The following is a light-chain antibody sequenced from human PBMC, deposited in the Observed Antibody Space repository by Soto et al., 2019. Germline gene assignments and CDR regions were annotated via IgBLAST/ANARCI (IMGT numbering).Light chain of an antibody. J-gene: IGLJ1*01. CDR2: YDD. V-gene: IGLV1-36*01. CDR1: SSNIGNNA. CDR3: AAWDDSLNAFV. Sequence: QSVLTQSPSVSEAPTRRVTISCSGSSSNIGNNAVNWYQHLPGKAPKLLVYYDDLLPSGVSDRFSGSKSGTSASLAISGLQSEDEADYYCAAWDDSLNAFVFGTGTKLTVL.